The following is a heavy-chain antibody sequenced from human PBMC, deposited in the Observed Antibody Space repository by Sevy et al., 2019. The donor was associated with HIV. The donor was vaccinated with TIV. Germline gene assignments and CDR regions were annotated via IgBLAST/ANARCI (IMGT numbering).Heavy chain of an antibody. J-gene: IGHJ3*02. CDR2: IIPIFGTA. CDR3: ARDSSGYRVDAFDI. V-gene: IGHV1-69*13. Sequence: ASVKVSCKASGGTFSSYAISWVRQAPGQGLVWMGGIIPIFGTANYAQKFQGRVTITADESTSTAYMELSSLRSEDTAVYYCARDSSGYRVDAFDIWGQGTMVTVSS. D-gene: IGHD3-22*01. CDR1: GGTFSSYA.